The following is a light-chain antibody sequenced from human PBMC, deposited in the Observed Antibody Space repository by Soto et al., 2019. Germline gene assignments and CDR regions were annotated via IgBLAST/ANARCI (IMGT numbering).Light chain of an antibody. J-gene: IGKJ5*01. CDR2: GAT. V-gene: IGKV3-15*01. CDR3: QQLHDYPIT. CDR1: QSVGNN. Sequence: EIVVTQSPATLALSPGERATLSCRARQSVGNNLAWYQQKPGQDPRLLIHGATTRATGIPDRFSGSGSGTDFTLTISSLQPEDFATYYCQQLHDYPITFGQGTRLEIK.